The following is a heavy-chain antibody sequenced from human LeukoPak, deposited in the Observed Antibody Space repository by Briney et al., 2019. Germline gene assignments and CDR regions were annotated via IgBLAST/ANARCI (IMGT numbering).Heavy chain of an antibody. J-gene: IGHJ4*02. CDR3: AKDPGYYGSGSNFDY. CDR2: IYSGGST. V-gene: IGHV3-66*01. CDR1: GFTVSSKY. Sequence: GGSLRLSCAASGFTVSSKYMSWVRQAPGKGLEWVSAIYSGGSTYYADSVRGRFTISRDNSKNTVYLQMNSLRAEDTAVYYCAKDPGYYGSGSNFDYWGQGTLVTVSS. D-gene: IGHD3-10*01.